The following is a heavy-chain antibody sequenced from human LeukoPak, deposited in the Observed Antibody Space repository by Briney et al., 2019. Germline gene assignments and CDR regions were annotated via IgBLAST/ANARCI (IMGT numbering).Heavy chain of an antibody. CDR2: ITWNSGRI. J-gene: IGHJ4*02. CDR3: AKDIGRSGWSSSFEY. D-gene: IGHD6-19*01. CDR1: GFTFNDYA. V-gene: IGHV3-9*03. Sequence: GGFLRLSCVASGFTFNDYAMHWVRQAPGKGLEWVSGITWNSGRIAYADSVKGRFTISRDNAKNSLYLQINSLRVEDMALYYCAKDIGRSGWSSSFEYWGQGTLVTVSS.